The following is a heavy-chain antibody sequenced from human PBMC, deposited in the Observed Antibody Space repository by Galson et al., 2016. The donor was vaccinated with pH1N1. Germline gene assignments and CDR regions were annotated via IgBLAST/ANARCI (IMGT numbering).Heavy chain of an antibody. CDR1: GFTFISYT. J-gene: IGHJ3*02. CDR3: ARDRGRPRQYAFDM. V-gene: IGHV3-21*01. Sequence: SLRLSCAASGFTFISYTMNWVRQAPGKGLEWVSSISSNSFYMYYADSVKGRFTISGDNAKKTLYLQMNNLRVEDTAVYYCARDRGRPRQYAFDMWGQGTVVTVSS. D-gene: IGHD2-15*01. CDR2: ISSNSFYM.